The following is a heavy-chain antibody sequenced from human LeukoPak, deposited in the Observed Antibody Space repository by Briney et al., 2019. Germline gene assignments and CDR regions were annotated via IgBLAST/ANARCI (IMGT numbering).Heavy chain of an antibody. CDR1: GFTFSSYS. Sequence: GGSLRLSCAASGFTFSSYSMNWVRQAPGKWLEWVSSISSSSSYIYYADSVKGRFTISRDNAKNSLYLQMNSLRAEDTAVYYCARFRHIDGMDVWGQGTTVTVSS. D-gene: IGHD2-21*01. J-gene: IGHJ6*02. CDR2: ISSSSSYI. CDR3: ARFRHIDGMDV. V-gene: IGHV3-21*01.